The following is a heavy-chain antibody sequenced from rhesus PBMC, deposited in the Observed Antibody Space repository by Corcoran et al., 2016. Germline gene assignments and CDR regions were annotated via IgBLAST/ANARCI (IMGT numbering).Heavy chain of an antibody. Sequence: QLQLQESGPGLVKPSETLSLTCAVSGGSIIDYYWSWIRQPPGKGLEWIGNIEVNIAGTNYTPAHKSRVTISKDTSKNQCSLKLRSVTAADTAVYYCARGFRGLDSWGQGVVVTVSS. CDR2: IEVNIAGT. V-gene: IGHV4-81*01. J-gene: IGHJ6*01. CDR1: GGSIIDYY. CDR3: ARGFRGLDS.